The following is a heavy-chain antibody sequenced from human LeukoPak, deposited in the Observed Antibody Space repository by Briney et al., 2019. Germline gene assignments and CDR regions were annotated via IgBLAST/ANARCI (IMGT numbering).Heavy chain of an antibody. CDR1: GFIFDTYG. Sequence: PGGSLRLSCAASGFIFDTYGMHWVRQAPGKGLEWVAVISYAGSDEFYADSVKGRFTFSRDNSKNTLYLQMSSLRPEDTAVYYCAKDEFRQETTTPGFWGQGTLVTVSS. J-gene: IGHJ4*02. D-gene: IGHD4-17*01. CDR2: ISYAGSDE. CDR3: AKDEFRQETTTPGF. V-gene: IGHV3-30*18.